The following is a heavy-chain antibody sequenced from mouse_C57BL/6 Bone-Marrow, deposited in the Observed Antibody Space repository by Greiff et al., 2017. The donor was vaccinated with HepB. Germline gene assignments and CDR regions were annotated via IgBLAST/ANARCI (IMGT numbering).Heavy chain of an antibody. CDR1: GYTFTSYW. V-gene: IGHV1-69*01. D-gene: IGHD1-1*01. Sequence: QVQLQQPGAELVMPGASVKLSCKASGYTFTSYWMHWVKQRPGQGLEWIGEIDPSDSYTNYNQKFKGKSTLTVDKSSSTGYMKLSSLTSEDSAVYYCARYGSSYAWFAYWGQGTLVTVSA. CDR3: ARYGSSYAWFAY. J-gene: IGHJ3*01. CDR2: IDPSDSYT.